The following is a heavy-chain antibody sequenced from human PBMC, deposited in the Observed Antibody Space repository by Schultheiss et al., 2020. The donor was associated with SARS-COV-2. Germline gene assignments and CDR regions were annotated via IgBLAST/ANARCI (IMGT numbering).Heavy chain of an antibody. Sequence: SETLSLTCAVSGGSISSSNWWSWVRQPPGKGLEWIGEISHSGSTNYNPSLKSRVTISVDTSKNQFSLKLSSVTAADTAVYYCARLENGYIDYWGQGTLVTVSS. V-gene: IGHV4-4*02. J-gene: IGHJ4*02. CDR3: ARLENGYIDY. D-gene: IGHD3-3*01. CDR1: GGSISSSNW. CDR2: ISHSGST.